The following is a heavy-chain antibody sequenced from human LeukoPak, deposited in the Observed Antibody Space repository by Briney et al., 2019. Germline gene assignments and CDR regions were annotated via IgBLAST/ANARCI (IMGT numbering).Heavy chain of an antibody. CDR3: ARETVVAATHFDY. J-gene: IGHJ4*02. D-gene: IGHD2-15*01. V-gene: IGHV1-69*06. CDR1: GYTFTSYG. Sequence: GASVKVSCKASGYTFTSYGINWVRQAPGQGLEWMGGIIPIFGTANYAQKFQGRVTITADKSTSTAYMELSSLRSEDTAVYYCARETVVAATHFDYWGQGTLVTVSS. CDR2: IIPIFGTA.